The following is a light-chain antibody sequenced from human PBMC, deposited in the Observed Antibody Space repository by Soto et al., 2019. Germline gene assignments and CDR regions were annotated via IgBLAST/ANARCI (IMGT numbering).Light chain of an antibody. CDR3: ATWDNSLNAVV. Sequence: QSELTQPPSVSAAPGQKVTISCSGTNSNIGNNYVSWYQQLPGTVPKYLIYENNKRPSGISDRFSGSKSGTSATLGITGLQTGDEADYYCATWDNSLNAVVFGGGTKLTVL. J-gene: IGLJ2*01. CDR1: NSNIGNNY. CDR2: ENN. V-gene: IGLV1-51*01.